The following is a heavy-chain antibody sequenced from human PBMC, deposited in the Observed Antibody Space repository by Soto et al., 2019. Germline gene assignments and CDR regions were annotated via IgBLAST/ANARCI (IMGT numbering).Heavy chain of an antibody. CDR2: IRSKDYGGTP. CDR3: TREIPYFDS. Sequence: EVQLVESGGGLAQPGRSLRLSCATSGFTFTYFSISWVRQAPGRGLEWVGFIRSKDYGGTPEYAASVQGRFAISRDDSTGIAYLQMNSLKNEDTAVYYCTREIPYFDSWGQGTLVTVFS. CDR1: GFTFTYFS. V-gene: IGHV3-49*02. J-gene: IGHJ4*02.